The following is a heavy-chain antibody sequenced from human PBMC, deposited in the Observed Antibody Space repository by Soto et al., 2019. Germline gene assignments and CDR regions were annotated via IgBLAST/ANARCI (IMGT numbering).Heavy chain of an antibody. J-gene: IGHJ6*03. CDR1: GGSFSGHY. CDR2: MNRRGSL. D-gene: IGHD1-7*01. V-gene: IGHV4-34*01. Sequence: QVQLQQWGAGLLKPSETLSLACAVYGGSFSGHYWSCIRQSPGKGLEWIGEMNRRGSLRYNPFLSRLLIISADTYKNQFFLKLTSVTAAETAVYYCVRVQAVQVGIIGTSCYMDVWGKGTTVSVSS. CDR3: VRVQAVQVGIIGTSCYMDV.